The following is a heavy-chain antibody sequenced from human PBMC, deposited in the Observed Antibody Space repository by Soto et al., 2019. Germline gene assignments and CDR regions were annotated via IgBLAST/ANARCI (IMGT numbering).Heavy chain of an antibody. Sequence: PSETLSLTCAVSGDSISSDKWWSWVRQPPGKGLEWIGEIHHSGNSNYNPSLKSRVTIPVDTSKNQFSLKLSSVTAADTAVYYCARVTMVRGVIKTTGDYYYYGMDVWGQGTTVTV. D-gene: IGHD3-10*01. V-gene: IGHV4-4*02. J-gene: IGHJ6*02. CDR2: IHHSGNS. CDR1: GDSISSDKW. CDR3: ARVTMVRGVIKTTGDYYYYGMDV.